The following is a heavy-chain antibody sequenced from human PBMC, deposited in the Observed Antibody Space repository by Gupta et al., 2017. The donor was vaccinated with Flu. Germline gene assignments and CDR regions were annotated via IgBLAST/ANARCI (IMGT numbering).Heavy chain of an antibody. V-gene: IGHV3-30*18. D-gene: IGHD3-3*01. CDR3: AKVNYWSGFFFDY. CDR1: XFXXSSXX. CDR2: ISYDGSNK. J-gene: IGHJ4*02. Sequence: QVQLVESGGGVVQPGRSLRLSCASSXFXXSSXXMHWVRPAPGKGLEWVAVISYDGSNKYYADSVKGRFTISRDNSKNTLYLQMNSLRAEDTAVYYCAKVNYWSGFFFDYWGQGTLVTVSS.